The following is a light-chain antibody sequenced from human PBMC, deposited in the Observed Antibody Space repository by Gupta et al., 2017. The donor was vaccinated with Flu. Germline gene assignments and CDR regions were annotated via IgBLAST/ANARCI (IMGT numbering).Light chain of an antibody. CDR2: AKS. V-gene: IGLV1-40*01. CDR1: SANIGAGYD. CDR3: QSYDSSLSGYV. J-gene: IGLJ1*01. Sequence: QSVLTQPPSVSGAPGQRVTIACTGGSANIGAGYDVQWYQRLPGTAPNLLIYAKSDRHSGVPDRFSGSKSGISASLAITGLQAGDEADYYCQSYDSSLSGYVFGTGTKVTVL.